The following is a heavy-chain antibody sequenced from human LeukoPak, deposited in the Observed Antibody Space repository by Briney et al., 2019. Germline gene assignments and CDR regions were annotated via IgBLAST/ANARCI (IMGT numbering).Heavy chain of an antibody. D-gene: IGHD2-21*01. CDR1: GASVNSGNYY. Sequence: SETLSLTCTVSGASVNSGNYYWTWIRQPAGKRLEWIGRIYTSGSTNYNPSLKSRVTISIDASKNQFSLKLSSVTAADTAVYYCARDLVKGFLLAFDIWGQGTMVTVSS. J-gene: IGHJ3*02. CDR3: ARDLVKGFLLAFDI. CDR2: IYTSGST. V-gene: IGHV4-61*10.